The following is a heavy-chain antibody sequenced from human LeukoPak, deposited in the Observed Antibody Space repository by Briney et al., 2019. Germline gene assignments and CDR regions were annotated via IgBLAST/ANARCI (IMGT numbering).Heavy chain of an antibody. D-gene: IGHD5-12*01. CDR3: TRDLGWLHYAD. V-gene: IGHV3-23*01. CDR1: GFTFSSFG. CDR2: ISSTGGTA. J-gene: IGHJ4*02. Sequence: GGTLRLSCAASGFTFSSFGMSWVRQAPGKGLEWVSAISSTGGTAYYADSVKGRFTISRDNSKNTLYLQMDSLRADDTAIYYCTRDLGWLHYADWGQGTLVTVSS.